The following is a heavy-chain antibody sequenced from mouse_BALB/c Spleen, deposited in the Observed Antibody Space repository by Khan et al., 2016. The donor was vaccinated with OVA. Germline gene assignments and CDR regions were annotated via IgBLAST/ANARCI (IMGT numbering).Heavy chain of an antibody. Sequence: EVKLMESGGGLVKPGGSLKLSCAASGFTFSNYGVSWVRQTPEKRLEWVASISSGDTTYYPDSVKGRFTISRDNARNILYLQMSSLRSEDTVMYYCARDYWFAYWGQGTLVTVSA. J-gene: IGHJ3*01. CDR1: GFTFSNYG. V-gene: IGHV5-6-5*01. CDR3: ARDYWFAY. CDR2: ISSGDTT.